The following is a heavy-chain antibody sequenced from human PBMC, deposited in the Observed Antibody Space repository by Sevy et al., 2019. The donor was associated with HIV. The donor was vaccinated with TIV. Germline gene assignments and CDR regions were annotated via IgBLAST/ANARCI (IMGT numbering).Heavy chain of an antibody. J-gene: IGHJ4*02. CDR1: GFTFSSYE. CDR3: AREPGLHSSGYSGGFDY. D-gene: IGHD3-22*01. Sequence: GGSLRLSCVASGFTFSSYEMNWVRQAPGKGLEWISYISSSGSAIYYPDSVKGRFTVSRDNAKNLVYLQMNSLRAEDTAIYYCAREPGLHSSGYSGGFDYWGQGTLVTVSS. V-gene: IGHV3-48*03. CDR2: ISSSGSAI.